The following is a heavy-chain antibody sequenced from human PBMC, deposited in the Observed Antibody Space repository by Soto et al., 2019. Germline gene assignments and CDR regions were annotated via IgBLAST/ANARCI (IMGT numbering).Heavy chain of an antibody. D-gene: IGHD1-1*01. CDR1: GFTFSSYG. CDR3: AKLYWNPRYFDY. CDR2: IWYDGSNK. Sequence: PGGSLRLSCAASGFTFSSYGMHWVRQAPGKGLEWVAVIWYDGSNKYYADSVKGRFTISRDNSKSTLYLQMNNLRADDTAVYYCAKLYWNPRYFDYWGQGARVTVSS. J-gene: IGHJ4*02. V-gene: IGHV3-33*06.